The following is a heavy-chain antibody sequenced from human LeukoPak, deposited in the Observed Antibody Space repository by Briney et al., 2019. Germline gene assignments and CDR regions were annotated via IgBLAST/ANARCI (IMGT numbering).Heavy chain of an antibody. CDR1: GYTFTGYY. V-gene: IGHV1-2*02. Sequence: VASVKVSCKASGYTFTGYYMHWVRQAPGQGLEWMGWINPNSGGTNYAQKFQGRVTMTRDTSISTAYMELSRLRSDDTAVYYCARERGYCSSTSCYTGMRRWFDPWGQGTLVTVSS. D-gene: IGHD2-2*02. CDR3: ARERGYCSSTSCYTGMRRWFDP. J-gene: IGHJ5*02. CDR2: INPNSGGT.